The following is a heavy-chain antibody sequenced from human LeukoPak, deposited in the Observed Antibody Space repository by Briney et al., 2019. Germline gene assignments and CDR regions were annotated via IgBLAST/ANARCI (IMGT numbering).Heavy chain of an antibody. CDR3: AGTKYYYMDV. Sequence: SETLSLTGTVSGVSISSTRYYWRWIRQPPGKGLEWIGSISYTGSTHYTPSLKSRVTISVDTSKKQFSLKLSSVTAADTAVYYCAGTKYYYMDVWGEGTTVTVS. J-gene: IGHJ6*03. CDR2: ISYTGST. CDR1: GVSISSTRYY. V-gene: IGHV4-39*01.